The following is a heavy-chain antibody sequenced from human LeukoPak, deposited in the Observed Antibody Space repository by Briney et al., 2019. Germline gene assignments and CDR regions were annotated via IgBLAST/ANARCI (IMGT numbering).Heavy chain of an antibody. CDR3: ATLQRDWPVDY. V-gene: IGHV4-4*02. CDR1: GGSINSSSW. Sequence: SETLSLTCAVSGGSINSSSWWSWVRQSPGKGLEWIGEIYHSGSTNYNPSLKSRVTISVDTSKNQFSLRLTSVIAADTAFYYCATLQRDWPVDYWGHGTLVTVSS. CDR2: IYHSGST. D-gene: IGHD1-1*01. J-gene: IGHJ4*01.